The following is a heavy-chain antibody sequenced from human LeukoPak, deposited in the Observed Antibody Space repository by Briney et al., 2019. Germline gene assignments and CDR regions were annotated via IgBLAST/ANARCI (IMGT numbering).Heavy chain of an antibody. V-gene: IGHV4-59*01. CDR3: ARDNGTGELGPFDY. J-gene: IGHJ4*02. CDR1: AGTISSYY. CDR2: IYYSGST. Sequence: SETLSLTCTVYAGTISSYYWSWIPQPPGKGLEWIGYIYYSGSTNYNPSLKSRVTISVDTSKNQFSLKLSSVAAADTAVYYCARDNGTGELGPFDYWGQGTLVTVSS. D-gene: IGHD3-16*01.